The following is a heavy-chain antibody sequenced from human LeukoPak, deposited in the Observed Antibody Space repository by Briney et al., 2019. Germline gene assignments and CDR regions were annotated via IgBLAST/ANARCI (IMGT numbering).Heavy chain of an antibody. CDR3: VKDGFTYYYESSDYSYFQY. J-gene: IGHJ1*01. D-gene: IGHD3-22*01. V-gene: IGHV3-30*02. Sequence: PGGSLRLSCAASGFTFSSYSMNWVRQAPGKGLEWVAFIRYDGSNKYYADSVKGRFTISRDNSKNTLYLQMSSLRAEDTAVYYCVKDGFTYYYESSDYSYFQYWGQGTLVTVSS. CDR1: GFTFSSYS. CDR2: IRYDGSNK.